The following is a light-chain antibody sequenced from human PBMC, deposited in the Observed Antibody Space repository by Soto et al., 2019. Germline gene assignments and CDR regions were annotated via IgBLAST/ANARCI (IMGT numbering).Light chain of an antibody. Sequence: SVLTQPASVSGSPGQSVAISCTGTSSDVGGYNYVSWYQQHPGKAPKLMIYDVSNRPSGVSNRFSGSKSGNTASLTISGLQAEDEADYYCCSYTTSSTYVFGTGTKAPS. V-gene: IGLV2-14*03. CDR1: SSDVGGYNY. CDR2: DVS. J-gene: IGLJ1*01. CDR3: CSYTTSSTYV.